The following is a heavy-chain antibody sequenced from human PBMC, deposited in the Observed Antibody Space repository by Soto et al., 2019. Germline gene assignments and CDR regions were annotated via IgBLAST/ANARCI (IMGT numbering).Heavy chain of an antibody. CDR3: ARLGFPGAIYFAS. V-gene: IGHV5-51*01. CDR2: IYPGDSET. Sequence: GESRKISCKGSGYNFTTFWIGWVRQMAGKGLEWMGIIYPGDSETKYSPDFEGQVTISADRSTNTAYLQWRSLRASDTAMYYCARLGFPGAIYFASWGLGTLVTFSS. D-gene: IGHD3-9*01. J-gene: IGHJ4*02. CDR1: GYNFTTFW.